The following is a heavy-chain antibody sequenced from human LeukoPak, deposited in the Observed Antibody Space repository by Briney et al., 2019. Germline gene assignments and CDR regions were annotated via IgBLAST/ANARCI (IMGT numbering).Heavy chain of an antibody. CDR1: GFTVSSNY. D-gene: IGHD6-13*01. J-gene: IGHJ4*02. CDR3: ATSFGPVIAAAGTGAD. V-gene: IGHV3-23*01. Sequence: LSGGSLRLSCAASGFTVSSNYMSWVRQAPGKGLEWVSVISGSGSSTYYADSVKGRFTISRDNSKNTLYLQMNSLRAEDTAVYYCATSFGPVIAAAGTGADWGQGTLVTVSS. CDR2: ISGSGSST.